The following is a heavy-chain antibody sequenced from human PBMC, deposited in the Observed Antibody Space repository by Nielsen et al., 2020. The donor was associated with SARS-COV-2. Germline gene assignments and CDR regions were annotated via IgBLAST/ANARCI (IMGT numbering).Heavy chain of an antibody. J-gene: IGHJ3*02. CDR3: AREGSLSGQDAFDI. CDR1: GFTFSSYG. CDR2: IWYDGSNK. D-gene: IGHD6-19*01. Sequence: GGSLRLSCAASGFTFSSYGMHWVRQAPGKGLEWVAVIWYDGSNKYYADSVKGRFTISRDNSKNTLYLQMNSLRAEDTAVYYCAREGSLSGQDAFDIWGQGTMVTVSS. V-gene: IGHV3-33*01.